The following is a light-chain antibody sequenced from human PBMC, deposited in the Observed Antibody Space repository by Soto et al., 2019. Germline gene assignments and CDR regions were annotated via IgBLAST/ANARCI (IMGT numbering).Light chain of an antibody. CDR3: QQYGSSPLFT. V-gene: IGKV3-20*01. Sequence: EIVLTQSPGTLSLSPGERATLSCRASQSVSSSSLAWYQQKPGQAPRLLIYGASSRATGIPDRFSGSGSGTVFTLTITSLEPEDFAVYYWQQYGSSPLFTFGPGTKVD. CDR1: QSVSSSS. CDR2: GAS. J-gene: IGKJ3*01.